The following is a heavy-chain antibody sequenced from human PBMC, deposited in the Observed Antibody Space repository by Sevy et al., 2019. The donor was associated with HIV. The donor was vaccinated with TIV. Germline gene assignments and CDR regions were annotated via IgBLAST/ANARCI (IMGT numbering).Heavy chain of an antibody. V-gene: IGHV4-4*02. CDR1: DGSISSSNW. Sequence: SETLSLTCAVSDGSISSSNWWSWVRQPPGKGLEWIGEIYHSGSTNYNPSLKSRVTISVDKSKNQFSLKLSSVTAADTAVYYCARRKSYSGSWFDPWGQGTLVTVSS. D-gene: IGHD1-26*01. CDR2: IYHSGST. CDR3: ARRKSYSGSWFDP. J-gene: IGHJ5*02.